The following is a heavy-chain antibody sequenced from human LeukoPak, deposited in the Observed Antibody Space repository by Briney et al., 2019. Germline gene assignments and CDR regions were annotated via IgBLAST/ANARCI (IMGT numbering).Heavy chain of an antibody. CDR2: MYKSGST. V-gene: IGHV4-59*08. CDR1: GGSISTYY. J-gene: IGHJ4*02. CDR3: ARGTSALSYFDY. Sequence: SETLSLTCTVSGGSISTYYWSWIRQPPGKGLEWIGYMYKSGSTNYNPSLKSRVTISVDTSKDQFSLKLSSVTAADTAVYFCARGTSALSYFDYWGQGARVTVSS. D-gene: IGHD2-2*01.